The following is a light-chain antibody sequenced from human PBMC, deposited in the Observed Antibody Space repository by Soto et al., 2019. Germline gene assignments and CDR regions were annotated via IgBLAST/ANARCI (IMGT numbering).Light chain of an antibody. V-gene: IGKV1-39*01. J-gene: IGKJ1*01. Sequence: DIQMTQSPSSLSASVGDRVTITCRASQSISSYLNWYQQKPGKAPKLLIYAASSLQSGVPSRFSGSGSGTDFTLTISSLQPEDFGTYYCQQSYSTPWTLVQGTKVDI. CDR3: QQSYSTPWT. CDR1: QSISSY. CDR2: AAS.